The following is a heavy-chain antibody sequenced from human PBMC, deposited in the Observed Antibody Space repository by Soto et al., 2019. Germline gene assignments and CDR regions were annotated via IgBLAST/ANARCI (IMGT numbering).Heavy chain of an antibody. J-gene: IGHJ4*02. D-gene: IGHD2-2*01. V-gene: IGHV4-31*03. CDR1: GGSISSGGYY. Sequence: PSETLSLTCTVSGGSISSGGYYWSWIRQHPGKGLEWIGYIYYSGSTYYNPSLKSRVTISVDTSKNQFSLKLSSVTAADTAVYYCARVRRACSSTSCYETRPRALDYWGQGTLVTVSS. CDR3: ARVRRACSSTSCYETRPRALDY. CDR2: IYYSGST.